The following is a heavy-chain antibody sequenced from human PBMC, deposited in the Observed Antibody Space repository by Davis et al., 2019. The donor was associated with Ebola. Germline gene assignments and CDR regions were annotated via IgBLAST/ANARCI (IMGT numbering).Heavy chain of an antibody. V-gene: IGHV4-59*11. D-gene: IGHD4-17*01. J-gene: IGHJ6*02. CDR1: GGSISSHY. Sequence: PSETLSLTCTVSGGSISSHYWSWIRQPPGKGLEWIGYIYYSGSTNYNPSLKSRVTISVDTSKNQFSLKLSSVTAADTAVYYCARVYGDYVERNYYYYYGMDVWGQGTTVTVSS. CDR3: ARVYGDYVERNYYYYYGMDV. CDR2: IYYSGST.